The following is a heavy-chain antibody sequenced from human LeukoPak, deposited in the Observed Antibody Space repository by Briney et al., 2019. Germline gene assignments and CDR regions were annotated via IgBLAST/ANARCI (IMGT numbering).Heavy chain of an antibody. CDR3: ARKAGLRYDY. V-gene: IGHV1-69*13. J-gene: IGHJ4*02. D-gene: IGHD3-16*01. CDR2: IIPIFGSA. Sequence: GASVKVSCKASGGTFSSYAISWVRQAPGQGLEWMGGIIPIFGSANYAQKFQGRVTITADESTSTAYMELSSLRSEDTAVYYCARKAGLRYDYWGQGTLVTVSS. CDR1: GGTFSSYA.